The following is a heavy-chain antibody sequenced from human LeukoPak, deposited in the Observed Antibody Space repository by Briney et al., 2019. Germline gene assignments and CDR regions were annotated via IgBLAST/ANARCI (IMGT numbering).Heavy chain of an antibody. D-gene: IGHD5-24*01. CDR2: IKADGSEK. Sequence: GGSLRLSCAASGFTFSNYLMTWVRQAPGKGLEWVADIKADGSEKYYVDSVKGRFTILRDNAKNSLYLQMNSLRADDTAVYYCTRDDGYNRFYIWGQGTMVSISS. CDR1: GFTFSNYL. CDR3: TRDDGYNRFYI. V-gene: IGHV3-7*01. J-gene: IGHJ3*02.